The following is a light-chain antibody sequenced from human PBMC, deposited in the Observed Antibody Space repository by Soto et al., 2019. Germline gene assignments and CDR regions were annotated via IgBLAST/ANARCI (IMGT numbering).Light chain of an antibody. V-gene: IGKV1-5*01. CDR3: QQYNSYL. CDR1: QSISSW. CDR2: DAS. Sequence: DIQMTQSPSTLSVSVGDRVTITCRASQSISSWLAWYQQKPGKAPKLLIYDASSLESGVPSRFSGSGSGTEFTLTISSLQPDDFATYYCQQYNSYLFGQGTKGDIK. J-gene: IGKJ1*01.